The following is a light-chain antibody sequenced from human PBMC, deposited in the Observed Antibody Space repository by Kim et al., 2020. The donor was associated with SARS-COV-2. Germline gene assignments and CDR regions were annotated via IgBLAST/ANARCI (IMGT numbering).Light chain of an antibody. CDR1: QFIGTN. J-gene: IGKJ4*01. CDR2: DAA. V-gene: IGKV3-15*01. Sequence: SPGERATLSCRASQFIGTNLAWYQQKPGQSPRLLIFDAANRATTIPDRFSGSGSGTEFTLTISSLQSEDFAVYYCQQYNTWPPLTFGGGTKVDIK. CDR3: QQYNTWPPLT.